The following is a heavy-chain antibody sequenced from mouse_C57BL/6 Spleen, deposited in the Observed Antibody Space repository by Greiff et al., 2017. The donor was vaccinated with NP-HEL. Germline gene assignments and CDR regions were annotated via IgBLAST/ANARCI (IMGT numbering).Heavy chain of an antibody. Sequence: QVQLQQPGAELVMPGASVKLSCKASGYTFTSYWMHWVKQRPGQGLEWIGEIDPSDSYTNYNQKFKGKSTLTVDKSSSTAYMQLSSLTSEDSAVYYCARGTVVAHFDYWGQGTTLTVSS. J-gene: IGHJ2*01. CDR2: IDPSDSYT. V-gene: IGHV1-69*01. CDR3: ARGTVVAHFDY. D-gene: IGHD1-1*01. CDR1: GYTFTSYW.